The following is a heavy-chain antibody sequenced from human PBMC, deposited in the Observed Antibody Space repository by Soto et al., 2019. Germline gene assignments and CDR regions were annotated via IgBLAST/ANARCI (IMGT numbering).Heavy chain of an antibody. CDR1: GFTFSSYS. CDR3: VRATYFSDSSGYTRCFDY. CDR2: ISGSGSGT. Sequence: PGGSLRLSCAASGFTFSSYSMYWVRQAPGKGLEWVSGISGSGSGTYYADSAKGRFTISRDNSKNTLYLQMNSLRAEDTAVYYCVRATYFSDSSGYTRCFDYWGQGTLVTVS. D-gene: IGHD3-22*01. J-gene: IGHJ4*02. V-gene: IGHV3-23*01.